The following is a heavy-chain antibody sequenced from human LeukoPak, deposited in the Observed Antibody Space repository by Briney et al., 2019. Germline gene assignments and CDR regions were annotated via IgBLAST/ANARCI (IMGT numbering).Heavy chain of an antibody. J-gene: IGHJ5*02. CDR2: IIPIFGTA. D-gene: IGHD1-26*01. V-gene: IGHV1-69*01. CDR3: ARDTRGSYRRSDP. Sequence: SVKVSCKACGGTFSSYAISWVRQAPGQGLEWMGGIIPIFGTANYAQKFQGRVTITADESTSTAYMELSSLRSEDTAVYYCARDTRGSYRRSDPWGQGTLVTVSS. CDR1: GGTFSSYA.